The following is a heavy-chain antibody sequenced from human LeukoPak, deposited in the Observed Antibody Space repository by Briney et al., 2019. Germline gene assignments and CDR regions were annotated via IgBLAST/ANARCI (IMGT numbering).Heavy chain of an antibody. D-gene: IGHD3-10*01. J-gene: IGHJ4*02. Sequence: PGGSLRLSCAASGFTFSSYSMNWVRQAPGKGLEWVSSISSSSSYIYYADSVKGRFTISRDNDKNSLYLQMNSLRAEDTAVYYCARDQESGSGIFDYWGRGTLVTVSS. CDR3: ARDQESGSGIFDY. CDR2: ISSSSSYI. CDR1: GFTFSSYS. V-gene: IGHV3-21*01.